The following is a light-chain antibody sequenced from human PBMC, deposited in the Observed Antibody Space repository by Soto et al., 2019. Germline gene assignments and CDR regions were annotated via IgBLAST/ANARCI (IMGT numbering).Light chain of an antibody. CDR3: QQYSSLPHT. Sequence: ESVLTQSPGTLSLSPGERATLSCRATQSVSNNYLAWYQQKPGQSPRLLIYGVSSRATDIPDRFSGSGSGTDFTLTISRLEPEDFVVYYCQQYSSLPHTFGQGNKLEVK. CDR1: QSVSNNY. CDR2: GVS. J-gene: IGKJ2*01. V-gene: IGKV3-20*01.